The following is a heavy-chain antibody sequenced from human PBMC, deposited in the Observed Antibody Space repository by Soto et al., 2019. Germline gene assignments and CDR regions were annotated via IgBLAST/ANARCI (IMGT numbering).Heavy chain of an antibody. CDR1: GFTFSGYY. J-gene: IGHJ4*02. D-gene: IGHD2-2*01. V-gene: IGHV3-11*05. Sequence: QVQLVESGGGLVRPGGSLRLSCAASGFTFSGYYMSWIRQAPGKGLECISYISSSGDRTKYADSVKGRFTISRDNAEKSLYLQMNSLRAEDTAVYYCVSETSYHFDHWGQGTLVTVSS. CDR3: VSETSYHFDH. CDR2: ISSSGDRT.